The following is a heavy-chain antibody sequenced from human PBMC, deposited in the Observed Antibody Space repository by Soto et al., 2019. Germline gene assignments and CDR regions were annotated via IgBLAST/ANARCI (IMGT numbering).Heavy chain of an antibody. V-gene: IGHV1-69*01. Sequence: QVQLVQSGAEVRKPGSSVKVSCEASGGSFSSYAIGWVRQAAGQGLEWMGALIPIFGAPNYAQKFQGRVTITADESTRKAYMELSSLGSEDTAVYYCARVVGASTPHYFYGMDVWGQGTTVTVSS. CDR1: GGSFSSYA. J-gene: IGHJ6*02. CDR2: LIPIFGAP. D-gene: IGHD1-26*01. CDR3: ARVVGASTPHYFYGMDV.